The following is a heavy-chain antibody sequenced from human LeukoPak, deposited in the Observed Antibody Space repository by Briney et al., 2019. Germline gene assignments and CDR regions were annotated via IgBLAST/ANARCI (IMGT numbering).Heavy chain of an antibody. CDR2: IYNSGST. Sequence: SETLSLPCRVSGGSISSYYWTWIRQPPGKGLEWIGYIYNSGSTNYNPSLKSRVTISVDTSKNQFSLKLNSVPAADTAVYYCARGRMLKGAVAFGTVNDYWGQGTLVTVSS. V-gene: IGHV4-59*01. D-gene: IGHD3-3*02. J-gene: IGHJ4*02. CDR1: GGSISSYY. CDR3: ARGRMLKGAVAFGTVNDY.